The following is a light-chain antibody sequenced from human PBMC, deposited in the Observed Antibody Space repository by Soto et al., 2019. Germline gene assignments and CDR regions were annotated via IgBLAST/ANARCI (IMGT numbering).Light chain of an antibody. CDR3: QQSYITPYT. CDR1: QSSSNY. Sequence: DIQMTQSPSSLSASVGERVTITCRASQSSSNYLNWYQQKVGKAPKLLIHAASSLQSGVPSRFSGSRSGTDFTLTISSLQPEDFATYYCQQSYITPYTFGQGTKLEIK. V-gene: IGKV1-39*01. CDR2: AAS. J-gene: IGKJ2*01.